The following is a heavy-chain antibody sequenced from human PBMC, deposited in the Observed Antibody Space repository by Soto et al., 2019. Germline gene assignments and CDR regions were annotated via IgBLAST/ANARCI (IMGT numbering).Heavy chain of an antibody. V-gene: IGHV5-51*01. CDR1: GYTFTINC. Sequence: GESLKISCNGSGYTFTINCIGWVLQMPGKGLEWMGIIFPIDSDTRYSPSSQGQVTISADNSISTAYLQWSSLKASDTAIYYCATPGGRDFNAFDVWGQGTMVTVSS. D-gene: IGHD2-21*02. CDR3: ATPGGRDFNAFDV. J-gene: IGHJ3*01. CDR2: IFPIDSDT.